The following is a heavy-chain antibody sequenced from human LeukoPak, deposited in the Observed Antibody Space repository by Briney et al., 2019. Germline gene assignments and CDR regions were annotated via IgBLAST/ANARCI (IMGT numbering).Heavy chain of an antibody. D-gene: IGHD3-16*02. CDR3: ARDRSYRFRVVSAFDI. CDR1: GFTSSSYG. J-gene: IGHJ3*02. V-gene: IGHV3-33*08. CDR2: IWYDGSNK. Sequence: PGRSLRLSCAASGFTSSSYGMHWVRQAPGKGLEWVAVIWYDGSNKYYADSVKGRFTISRDNSKNTLYLQMNSLRAEDTAVYYCARDRSYRFRVVSAFDIWGQGTMVTVSS.